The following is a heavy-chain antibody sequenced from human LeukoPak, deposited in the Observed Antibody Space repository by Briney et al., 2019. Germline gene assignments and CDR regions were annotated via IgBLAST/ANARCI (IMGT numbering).Heavy chain of an antibody. Sequence: SETLSLTCTVSGGSISSSSYYWGWIRQPPGQGLEWIGSIYYSGSTYYNPSLKSRVTISVDTSKNQFSLKLSSVTAADTAVYYCARESIAAAGRPNWFDPWGQGTLVTVSS. CDR2: IYYSGST. J-gene: IGHJ5*02. D-gene: IGHD6-13*01. CDR3: ARESIAAAGRPNWFDP. CDR1: GGSISSSSYY. V-gene: IGHV4-39*07.